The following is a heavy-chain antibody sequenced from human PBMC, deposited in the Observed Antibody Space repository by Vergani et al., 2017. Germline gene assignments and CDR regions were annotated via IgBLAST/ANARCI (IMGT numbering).Heavy chain of an antibody. V-gene: IGHV1-18*04. CDR3: ARDRAVGATGSGWFDP. Sequence: QVQLVQSGAEVKKPGASVKVSCKASGYTFTGYYMHWVRQAPGQGLEWMGWISAYNGNTNYAQKLQGRVTMTTDTSTSTAYMELRSLRSDDTAVYYCARDRAVGATGSGWFDPWGQGTLVTVSS. CDR2: ISAYNGNT. D-gene: IGHD1-26*01. J-gene: IGHJ5*02. CDR1: GYTFTGYY.